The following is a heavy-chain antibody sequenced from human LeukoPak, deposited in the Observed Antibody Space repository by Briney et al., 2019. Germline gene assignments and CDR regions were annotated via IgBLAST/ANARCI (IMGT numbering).Heavy chain of an antibody. CDR1: GGTFSSYA. Sequence: ASVKVPCKASGGTFSSYAISWVRQAPGQGLEWMGGIIPIFGTANYAQKFQGRVTITADESTSTAYMELSSLRSEDTAVYYCARGYSGYDEPPGYWGQGTLVTVSS. J-gene: IGHJ4*02. CDR2: IIPIFGTA. V-gene: IGHV1-69*01. CDR3: ARGYSGYDEPPGY. D-gene: IGHD5-12*01.